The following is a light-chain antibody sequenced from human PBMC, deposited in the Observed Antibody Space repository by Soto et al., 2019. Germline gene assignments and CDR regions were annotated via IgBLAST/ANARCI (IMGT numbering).Light chain of an antibody. V-gene: IGKV3-11*01. CDR1: QSVNSN. CDR3: QHGSDWPPFT. Sequence: EIVLTQSPASLSLSPGERATLSCRASQSVNSNLAWYQHKPGQAPRLLIYDASNRATGIPARFSGSGSGTDFTLTVSSLEPEGFAVYYCQHGSDWPPFTFGQGTRLE. J-gene: IGKJ5*01. CDR2: DAS.